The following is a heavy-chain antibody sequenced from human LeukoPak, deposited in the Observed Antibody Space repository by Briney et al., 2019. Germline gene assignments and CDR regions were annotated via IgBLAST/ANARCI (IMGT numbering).Heavy chain of an antibody. D-gene: IGHD6-13*01. CDR2: INPDGSST. CDR3: AKSVYSSSCYH. V-gene: IGHV3-74*01. Sequence: GGSLRLSCAASGFTFSNYWMHWVRQVPGKGLVWVSRINPDGSSTSYADSVKGRFTISRDNAKSTLYLQMNSLRAEDTAVYYCAKSVYSSSCYHWGQGTLVTVSS. J-gene: IGHJ4*02. CDR1: GFTFSNYW.